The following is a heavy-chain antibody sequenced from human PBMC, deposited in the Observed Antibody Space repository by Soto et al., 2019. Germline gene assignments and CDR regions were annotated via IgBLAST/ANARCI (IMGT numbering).Heavy chain of an antibody. D-gene: IGHD1-26*01. CDR3: TTAERGGSYYSDY. CDR2: IKSKTDGGTV. CDR1: GFTFTSAW. Sequence: EVQLVESGGGLVRPGASLRLSCAASGFTFTSAWINWVRQAPGKGLEWAGRIKSKTDGGTVDYGAPVKGRFTISRDDSKNTAYLQRNSLRNEDTAVYYCTTAERGGSYYSDYWGQGTLVTVSS. J-gene: IGHJ4*02. V-gene: IGHV3-15*07.